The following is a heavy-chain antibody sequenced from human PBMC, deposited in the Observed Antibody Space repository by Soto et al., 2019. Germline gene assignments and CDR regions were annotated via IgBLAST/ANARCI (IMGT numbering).Heavy chain of an antibody. CDR2: IRVYNGNT. D-gene: IGHD5-12*01. Sequence: GASVKVSCKASGYSFSSYTINWVRQAPGQGLEWLGWIRVYNGNTKYVEKLQGRVTKTTDTSTSTAYMELRNLRSDDTAVYYCARESKKWPDFWGPGTLVTVSS. J-gene: IGHJ4*02. CDR1: GYSFSSYT. CDR3: ARESKKWPDF. V-gene: IGHV1-18*04.